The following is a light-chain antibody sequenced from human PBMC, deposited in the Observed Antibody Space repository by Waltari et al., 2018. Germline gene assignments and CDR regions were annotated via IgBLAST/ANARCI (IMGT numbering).Light chain of an antibody. J-gene: IGKJ3*01. Sequence: VMTQSPLFLPVTLGQPASISCRSTQRLENTDGNTYLDWFLQRPGQSPRRLIYKVSERDSGVPDRFSGIGSGSNFTLKISRVEAEDVGVYYCLQAPITFGPGTRVDIK. CDR1: QRLENTDGNTY. CDR2: KVS. CDR3: LQAPIT. V-gene: IGKV2-30*01.